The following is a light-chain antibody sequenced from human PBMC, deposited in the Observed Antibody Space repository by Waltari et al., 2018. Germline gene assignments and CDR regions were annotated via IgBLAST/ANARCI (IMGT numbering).Light chain of an antibody. CDR3: QQYNNWPRT. CDR1: QSVSSN. Sequence: EIVMTQSPATLSVSPGESATLSCSASQSVSSNLAWYQHKPGQDPRLLIYGASTRATGIPARFSGSGSGTEFTLTISSLQSEDFAVYYCQQYNNWPRTFGQGTKVEIK. J-gene: IGKJ1*01. CDR2: GAS. V-gene: IGKV3-15*01.